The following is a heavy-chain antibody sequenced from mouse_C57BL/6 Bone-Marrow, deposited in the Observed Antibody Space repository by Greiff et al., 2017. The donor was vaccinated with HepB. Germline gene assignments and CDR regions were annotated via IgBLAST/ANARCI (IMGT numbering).Heavy chain of an antibody. CDR3: ARLDYGNYSWFAY. D-gene: IGHD2-1*01. CDR1: GYTFTSYW. J-gene: IGHJ3*01. Sequence: QVQLKQPGAELVKPGASVKLSCKASGYTFTSYWMHWVKQRPGQGLEWIGMIHPNSGSTNYNEKFKSKATLTVDKSSSTAYMQLSSLTSEDSAVYYCARLDYGNYSWFAYWGEGTLVTVSA. V-gene: IGHV1-64*01. CDR2: IHPNSGST.